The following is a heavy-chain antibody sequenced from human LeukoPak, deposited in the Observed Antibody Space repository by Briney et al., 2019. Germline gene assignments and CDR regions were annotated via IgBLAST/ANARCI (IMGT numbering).Heavy chain of an antibody. CDR3: ARVYYDFWSGQHYYFDY. J-gene: IGHJ4*02. CDR1: GFTFSSYW. D-gene: IGHD3-3*01. CDR2: INSDGSST. V-gene: IGHV3-74*01. Sequence: GGSLRLSCAASGFTFSSYWMHWVRQAPGKGLVWVSRINSDGSSTSYADSVKGRFTISRDNAKNTLYLQMNSLRAEDTAVYYCARVYYDFWSGQHYYFDYWGQGTQVTVSS.